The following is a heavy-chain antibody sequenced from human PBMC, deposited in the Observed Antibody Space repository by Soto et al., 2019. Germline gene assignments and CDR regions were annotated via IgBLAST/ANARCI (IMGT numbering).Heavy chain of an antibody. CDR2: IIPIFGTA. CDR3: ARGEQYQLFSVDNWFDP. CDR1: GGTFSSYA. J-gene: IGHJ5*02. Sequence: SVKVSCKASGGTFSSYAISWVRQAPGQGLEWMGGIIPIFGTANYAQKFQGRVTITADESTSTAYMELSSLRSEDTAVYYCARGEQYQLFSVDNWFDPWGQGTLV. V-gene: IGHV1-69*13. D-gene: IGHD2-2*01.